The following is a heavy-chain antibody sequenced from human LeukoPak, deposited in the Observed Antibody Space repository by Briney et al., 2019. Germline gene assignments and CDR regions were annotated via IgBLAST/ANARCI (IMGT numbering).Heavy chain of an antibody. V-gene: IGHV4-34*01. J-gene: IGHJ5*02. CDR1: GGTFRGYY. CDR2: IDHTGST. D-gene: IGHD3-10*01. Sequence: SETLSLNCAVAGGTFRGYYWSWIRQPPGKGLAWIGEIDHTGSTNYNPSLEGRVTLSVDTSKIQDSLILNSVTAADTAVYYCARGFLFHVGSGNWCDLWVQGTLVTVSS. CDR3: ARGFLFHVGSGNWCDL.